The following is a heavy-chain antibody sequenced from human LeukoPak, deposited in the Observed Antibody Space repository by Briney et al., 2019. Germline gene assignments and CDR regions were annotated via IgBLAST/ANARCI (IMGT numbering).Heavy chain of an antibody. CDR3: AKDAFSYNGVFDPSDI. V-gene: IGHV3-23*01. CDR2: ISDSGGST. J-gene: IGHJ3*02. Sequence: GGSLRLSCAASGFTFSSCAMSWVRQAPGKGLEWVSAISDSGGSTYYADSVKGRFAISRDNSKNTLYLQMNSLRAEDTAVYYCAKDAFSYNGVFDPSDIWGQGTMVTVSS. D-gene: IGHD3-3*01. CDR1: GFTFSSCA.